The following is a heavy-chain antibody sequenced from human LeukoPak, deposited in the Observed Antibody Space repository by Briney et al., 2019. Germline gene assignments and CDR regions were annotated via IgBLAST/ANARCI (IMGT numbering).Heavy chain of an antibody. Sequence: PSETLSLTCTVSGGSISGYYWSWIRQPPGKGLEWIGYIYHSGSTNYNPSLKSRVTISVDTSKNQFSLKLSSVTAADTAVYYCARDRAIDYCGNSVNWCDLGAQGTRVSVPS. D-gene: IGHD4-23*01. V-gene: IGHV4-59*01. CDR3: ARDRAIDYCGNSVNWCDL. CDR2: IYHSGST. CDR1: GGSISGYY. J-gene: IGHJ5*02.